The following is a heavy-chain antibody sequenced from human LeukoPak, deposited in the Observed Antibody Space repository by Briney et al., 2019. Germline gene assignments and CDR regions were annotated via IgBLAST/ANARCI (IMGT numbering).Heavy chain of an antibody. D-gene: IGHD3-16*01. V-gene: IGHV3-33*06. CDR2: IWYDGSNK. CDR3: AKDTDAYGGDMDV. Sequence: PGGSLRLSCAASGFTFSSYGMHWVRQAPGKGLDWVAVIWYDGSNKYYADSVKGRFTISRDNSKNTLYLQMNSLRAEDTAVYYCAKDTDAYGGDMDVWGKGTTVTVSS. CDR1: GFTFSSYG. J-gene: IGHJ6*03.